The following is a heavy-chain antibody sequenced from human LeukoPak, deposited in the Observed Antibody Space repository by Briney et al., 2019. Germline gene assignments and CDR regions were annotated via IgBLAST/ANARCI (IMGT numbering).Heavy chain of an antibody. CDR2: ISAGNGNT. J-gene: IGHJ6*02. CDR3: ARGDIYSGTPDV. Sequence: ASVKVSCKASGYTFTSYAMHWVRQAPGQRLEWMGWISAGNGNTKYSQKFQGRVTITRDTSASTAYMELSSLRSEDTAVYYCARGDIYSGTPDVWGQGTTVTVSS. V-gene: IGHV1-3*01. CDR1: GYTFTSYA. D-gene: IGHD2-15*01.